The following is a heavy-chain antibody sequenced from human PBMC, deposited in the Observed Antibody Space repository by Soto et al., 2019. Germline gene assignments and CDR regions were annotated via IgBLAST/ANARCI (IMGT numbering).Heavy chain of an antibody. CDR1: GGSFSGYY. J-gene: IGHJ4*02. D-gene: IGHD4-17*01. CDR3: ARGLTLEGTTVTSYYFDY. V-gene: IGHV4-34*01. Sequence: PSETLSLTCAVYGGSFSGYYWSWIRQPPGKGLGWIGEINHSGSTNYNPSLKSRVTISVDTSKNQFSLKLSSVTAADTAVYYCARGLTLEGTTVTSYYFDYWGQGTLVTVSS. CDR2: INHSGST.